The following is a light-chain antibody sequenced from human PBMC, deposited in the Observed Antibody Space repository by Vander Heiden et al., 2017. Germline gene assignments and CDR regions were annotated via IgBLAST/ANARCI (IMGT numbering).Light chain of an antibody. J-gene: IGLJ1*01. CDR1: SSNIGAGYD. V-gene: IGLV1-40*01. CDR2: GNS. Sequence: VLTQPAAVSGAPGQSVTIPCTGGSSNIGAGYDVHWYQQLPGTAPKRLIYGNSNRPSGVPDRFSGSKSGTSASLAITGLQAEDEADYYCQSYDSSLRRVLVTGTKV. CDR3: QSYDSSLRRV.